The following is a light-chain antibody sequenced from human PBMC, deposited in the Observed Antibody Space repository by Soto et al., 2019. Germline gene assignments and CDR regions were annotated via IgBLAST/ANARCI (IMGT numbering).Light chain of an antibody. V-gene: IGLV1-40*01. J-gene: IGLJ3*02. CDR2: GNS. CDR1: SSNIGAGYD. Sequence: QSVLTQPPSVSGAPGQRVTISCTGSSSNIGAGYDVHWYQQLPGTAPKLLIYGNSNRPSGVPDRFSGSKSGTSAALAITGVQAEEEADYYCQSYDSSLSGYWVFGGGTKLTVL. CDR3: QSYDSSLSGYWV.